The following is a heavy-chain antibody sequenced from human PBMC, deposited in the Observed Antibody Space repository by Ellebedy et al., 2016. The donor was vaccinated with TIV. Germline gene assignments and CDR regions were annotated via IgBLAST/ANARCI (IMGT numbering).Heavy chain of an antibody. J-gene: IGHJ4*02. CDR3: AKGRGGGSDASAPRYYFDS. CDR1: GFTFNNYA. V-gene: IGHV3-23*01. D-gene: IGHD3-10*01. Sequence: GESLKISCAASGFTFNNYAMSWVRQAPRKGLEWVSTISHTGSRAYYANSVEGRFIISRDISKRALYLQMNSLRAEDTAVYYCAKGRGGGSDASAPRYYFDSWGLGTLVTVSS. CDR2: ISHTGSRA.